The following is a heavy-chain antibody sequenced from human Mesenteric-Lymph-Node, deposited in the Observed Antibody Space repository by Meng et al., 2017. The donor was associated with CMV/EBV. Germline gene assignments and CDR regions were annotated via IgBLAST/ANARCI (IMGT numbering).Heavy chain of an antibody. CDR3: AKDRYGGHSKVFEN. Sequence: SGFAFSTYAMYWVRQAPGKGLEWVAGLSYDGSNTYYADSVKGRFTISRDNSLNTLFLQMTSLRAEDTAVYYCAKDRYGGHSKVFENWGQGALVTVSS. J-gene: IGHJ4*02. V-gene: IGHV3-30*04. CDR1: GFAFSTYA. CDR2: LSYDGSNT. D-gene: IGHD4-23*01.